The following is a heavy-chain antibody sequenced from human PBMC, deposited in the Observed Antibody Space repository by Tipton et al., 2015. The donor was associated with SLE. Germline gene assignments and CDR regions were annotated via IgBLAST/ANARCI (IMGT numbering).Heavy chain of an antibody. CDR3: AREGWLTTGTPDY. CDR2: IDPSGAST. Sequence: QLVQSGAEVKRPGSTVKVSCKVSGYSFSDKHMHWIRQAPGKGLEWMGMIDPSGASTNYAPRFQGRVTMTRDTSTSTVYMELSSLRSEDTAVYYCAREGWLTTGTPDYWGPGALVTVSS. V-gene: IGHV1-46*01. J-gene: IGHJ4*02. CDR1: GYSFSDKH. D-gene: IGHD1-1*01.